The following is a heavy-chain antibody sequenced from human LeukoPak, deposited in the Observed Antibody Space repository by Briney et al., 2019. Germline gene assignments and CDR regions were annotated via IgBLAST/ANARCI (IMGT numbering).Heavy chain of an antibody. J-gene: IGHJ4*02. V-gene: IGHV1-24*01. CDR2: FDPEDGET. CDR1: GYTLTELS. CDR3: ATYGSGSYYGSLDC. Sequence: ASVKVSCKVSGYTLTELSMHWVRQAPGKGLEWMGGFDPEDGETIYAQKFQGRVTMTEDTSTDTAYMELSSLRSEDTAAYYCATYGSGSYYGSLDCWGQGTLVTVSS. D-gene: IGHD3-10*01.